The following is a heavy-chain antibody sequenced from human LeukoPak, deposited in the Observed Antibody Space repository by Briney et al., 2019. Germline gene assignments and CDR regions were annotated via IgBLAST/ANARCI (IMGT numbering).Heavy chain of an antibody. Sequence: GASVKVSCKASGYTFTSYYMHWVRQAPGQGLEWMGIINPSGGSTSYAQKFQGRVTMTRDTSTSTVYMELSSLRSEDTAVYYCAREGGYGRPRHGMDVWGQGTTVTVSS. V-gene: IGHV1-46*01. D-gene: IGHD5-12*01. CDR2: INPSGGST. CDR1: GYTFTSYY. J-gene: IGHJ6*02. CDR3: AREGGYGRPRHGMDV.